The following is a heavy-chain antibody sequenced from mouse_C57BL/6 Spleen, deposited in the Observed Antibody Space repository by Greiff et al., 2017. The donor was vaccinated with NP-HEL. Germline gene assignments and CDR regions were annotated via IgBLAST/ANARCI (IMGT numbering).Heavy chain of an antibody. D-gene: IGHD1-1*01. J-gene: IGHJ4*01. CDR1: GYTFTDYE. V-gene: IGHV1-15*01. CDR2: IDPETGGT. CDR3: TRSANYYGSSYEAMDY. Sequence: QVQLQQSGAELVRPGASVTLSCKASGYTFTDYEMHWVKQTPVHGLEWIGAIDPETGGTAYNQKFKGKAILTADKSSSTAYMELRSLTSEDSAVYYCTRSANYYGSSYEAMDYWGQGTSVTVSS.